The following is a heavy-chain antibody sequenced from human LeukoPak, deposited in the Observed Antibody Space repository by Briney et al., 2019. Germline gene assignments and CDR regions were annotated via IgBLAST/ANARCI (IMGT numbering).Heavy chain of an antibody. Sequence: SETLSLTCTVSGDSISSYYWTWIRQPPGKGLEWIGYIYYSGSTNYNPSLKSRVTISVDTSKNQFSLNLSSVTAADTAVYYCARSLSGWYDDAFDIWGQGTMVTVSS. J-gene: IGHJ3*02. V-gene: IGHV4-59*01. CDR2: IYYSGST. CDR1: GDSISSYY. CDR3: ARSLSGWYDDAFDI. D-gene: IGHD6-19*01.